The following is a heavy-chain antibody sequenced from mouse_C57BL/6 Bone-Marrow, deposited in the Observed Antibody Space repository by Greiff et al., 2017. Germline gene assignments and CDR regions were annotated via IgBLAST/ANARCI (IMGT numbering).Heavy chain of an antibody. CDR1: GYAFTNYL. J-gene: IGHJ3*01. CDR2: INPGSGGT. CDR3: ARFGDSWFAY. Sequence: VQLQQSGAELVRPGTSVKVSCKASGYAFTNYLIEWVKQRPGQGLEWIGVINPGSGGTNYNEKFKGKATLTADKSSSTAYMQLSSLTSEDSAVYFCARFGDSWFAYWGQGTLVTVSA. V-gene: IGHV1-54*01. D-gene: IGHD2-13*01.